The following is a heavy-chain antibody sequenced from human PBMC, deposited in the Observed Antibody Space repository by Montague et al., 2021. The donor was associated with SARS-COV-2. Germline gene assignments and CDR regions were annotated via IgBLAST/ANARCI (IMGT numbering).Heavy chain of an antibody. V-gene: IGHV4-39*01. J-gene: IGHJ4*02. CDR3: VATYNGNWYYFDY. CDR1: GYSFSSGDSY. CDR2: LHSAGSA. D-gene: IGHD6-13*01. Sequence: SETLSLTCSVSGYSFSSGDSYSGWLRQPPGKRLECIGDLHSAGSAYYNPPLRRRVIISADTSKNQFSLKLNSVTAADTALYYCVATYNGNWYYFDYWGQGTLVTVSA.